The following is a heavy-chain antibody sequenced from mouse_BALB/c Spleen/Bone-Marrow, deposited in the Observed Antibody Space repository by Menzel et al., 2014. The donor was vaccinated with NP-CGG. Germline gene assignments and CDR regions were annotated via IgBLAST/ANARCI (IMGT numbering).Heavy chain of an antibody. CDR1: GFTFSNYW. CDR2: IRLKSNNYAT. Sequence: QSGGGLVQPGGSMKLSCVASGFTFSNYWMNWVRQSPEKGLEWVAEIRLKSNNYATHYAESVKGRFTISRDDSKSSVYLQMNILRAEDTGIYYCTTGFAYWGQGTLVTVSA. CDR3: TTGFAY. V-gene: IGHV6-6*02. J-gene: IGHJ3*01.